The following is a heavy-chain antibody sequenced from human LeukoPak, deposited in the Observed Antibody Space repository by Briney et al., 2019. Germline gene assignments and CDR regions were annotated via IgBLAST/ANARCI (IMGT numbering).Heavy chain of an antibody. D-gene: IGHD3-10*01. CDR1: GFTFSSYA. CDR3: ASRVDYYGSGSASYNWFDP. CDR2: ISGSGGST. V-gene: IGHV3-23*01. J-gene: IGHJ5*02. Sequence: PGGSLRLSCAASGFTFSSYAMSWVRQAPGKGLEWVSAISGSGGSTYYADSVKGRFTISRDNAKNSLYLQMNSLRAEDTAVYYCASRVDYYGSGSASYNWFDPWGQGTLVTVSS.